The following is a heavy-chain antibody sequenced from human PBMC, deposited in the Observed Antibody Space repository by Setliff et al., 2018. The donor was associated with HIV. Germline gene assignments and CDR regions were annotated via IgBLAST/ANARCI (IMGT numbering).Heavy chain of an antibody. V-gene: IGHV4-59*08. Sequence: SETLSLTCNVSGGSINSYYWSWVRQPPGKGLEWIGYISDSGSTYYNPSLKSRVTISVDTSKNQFSLKLSSVTAADTAVYYCARRYYYDSSGLHWGQGTLVTVSS. CDR1: GGSINSYY. CDR3: ARRYYYDSSGLH. J-gene: IGHJ4*02. CDR2: ISDSGST. D-gene: IGHD3-22*01.